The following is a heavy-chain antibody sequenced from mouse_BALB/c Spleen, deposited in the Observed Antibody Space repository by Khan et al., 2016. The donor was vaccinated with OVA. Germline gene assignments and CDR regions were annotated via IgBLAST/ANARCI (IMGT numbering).Heavy chain of an antibody. J-gene: IGHJ2*01. CDR3: ARLEDI. D-gene: IGHD1-3*01. V-gene: IGHV2-9*02. Sequence: QVQLKQSGPGLVAPSQTLSITCTASGFSFTNYGVHWVRQPPGKGLKWLGVIWAGGSTYSNSALMSRLIISKDNSKSQVFLKMNSLQTDDTALYYFARLEDIWGQGTTLTVSS. CDR1: GFSFTNYG. CDR2: IWAGGST.